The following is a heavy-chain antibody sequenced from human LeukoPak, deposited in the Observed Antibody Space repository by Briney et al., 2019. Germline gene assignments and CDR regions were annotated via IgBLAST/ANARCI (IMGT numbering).Heavy chain of an antibody. D-gene: IGHD2-21*02. CDR2: ISSDAGGT. CDR1: GFTFSSYA. V-gene: IGHV3-64*01. CDR3: AKGKGAYCDGDCSGRILDY. Sequence: GSLRLSCAASGFTFSSYAMHWVRQAPGKGLEYVSAISSDAGGTYYANSVKGRFTISRDNSKSTLYLQMNSLRAEDTALYYCAKGKGAYCDGDCSGRILDYWGQGILVTVSS. J-gene: IGHJ4*02.